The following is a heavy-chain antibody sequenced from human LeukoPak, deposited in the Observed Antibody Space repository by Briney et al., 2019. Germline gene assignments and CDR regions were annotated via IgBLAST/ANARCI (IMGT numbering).Heavy chain of an antibody. V-gene: IGHV4-4*02. CDR1: GGSIGSSNW. CDR2: IYHSGST. D-gene: IGHD2-21*02. Sequence: SGTLSLTCAVSGGSIGSSNWWSWVRQPPGKGLEWIGSIYHSGSTYYNPSLKSRVTISVDTSKNQFSLKLSSVTAADTAVYYCARLPVVVTAPNFDYWGQGTLVTVSS. CDR3: ARLPVVVTAPNFDY. J-gene: IGHJ4*02.